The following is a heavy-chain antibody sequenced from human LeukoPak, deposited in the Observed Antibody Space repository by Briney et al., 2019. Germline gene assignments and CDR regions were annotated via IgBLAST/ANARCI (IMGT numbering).Heavy chain of an antibody. CDR2: IYYSGST. V-gene: IGHV4-34*11. CDR3: ARDRRIYYGSGSLNWFDP. CDR1: GGSFSGYY. J-gene: IGHJ5*02. Sequence: PSETLSLTCAVYGGSFSGYYWSWIRQPPGKGLEWIGYIYYSGSTNYNPSLKSRVTMSVDTSKNQFSLKLSSVTAADTAVYYCARDRRIYYGSGSLNWFDPWGQGTLVTVSS. D-gene: IGHD3-10*01.